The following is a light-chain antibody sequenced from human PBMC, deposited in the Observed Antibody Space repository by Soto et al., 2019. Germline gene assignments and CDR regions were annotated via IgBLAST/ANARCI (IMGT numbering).Light chain of an antibody. J-gene: IGKJ4*01. V-gene: IGKV3-20*01. CDR2: GAS. Sequence: EIVLTQSPGTLSLSPGERATLSCRARQSVSSSYFARYQQKPGQAPRLLIYGASSRATGIPDRFSGSGSGTDFTLTISRLEPEDFAVYYCQQYGSSPLTFGGGTKVEIK. CDR1: QSVSSSY. CDR3: QQYGSSPLT.